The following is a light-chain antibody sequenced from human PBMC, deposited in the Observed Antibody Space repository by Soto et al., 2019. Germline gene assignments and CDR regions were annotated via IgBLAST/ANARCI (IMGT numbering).Light chain of an antibody. CDR1: QSVSSTY. V-gene: IGKV3-20*01. CDR3: QQYGRSPPT. Sequence: EIVLTQSPGTQSLSPGERATLSCRASQSVSSTYLAWYQQKPGRAPRLLIYGASSRATGIPDRFSGSGSGTDFTLTISRLEPEDYAVYYCQQYGRSPPTFGQGTKVDI. CDR2: GAS. J-gene: IGKJ1*01.